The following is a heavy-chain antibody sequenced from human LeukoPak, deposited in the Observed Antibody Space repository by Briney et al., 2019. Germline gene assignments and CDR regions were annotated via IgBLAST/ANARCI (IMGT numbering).Heavy chain of an antibody. V-gene: IGHV3-13*01. J-gene: IGHJ6*02. CDR1: GFTFSSYD. D-gene: IGHD5-12*01. CDR2: IGTGGDT. CDR3: ARGFEGMRRMVHIVATRGGGYGMDV. Sequence: GGSLRLSCAASGFTFSSYDMHWVRQATGKGLEWVSAIGTGGDTYYPGSVKGRFTISRDNAKNSLYLQLHSQSAGDTAVYYCARGFEGMRRMVHIVATRGGGYGMDVWGRGTTVSVFS.